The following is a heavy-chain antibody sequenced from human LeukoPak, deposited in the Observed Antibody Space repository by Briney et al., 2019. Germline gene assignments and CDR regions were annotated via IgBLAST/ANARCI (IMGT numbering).Heavy chain of an antibody. V-gene: IGHV4-59*12. CDR2: IYYSGST. CDR1: GGSISSYY. J-gene: IGHJ5*01. CDR3: ARDHGVVVVATTTVKRENNWFDS. Sequence: SETLSLTCTVSGGSISSYYWSWIRQPPGKGLEWIGYIYYSGSTNYNPSLKSRVTISVDTSKNQFSLRLSSVTAADTAVYYCARDHGVVVVATTTVKRENNWFDSWGQGTLVIVSS. D-gene: IGHD2-15*01.